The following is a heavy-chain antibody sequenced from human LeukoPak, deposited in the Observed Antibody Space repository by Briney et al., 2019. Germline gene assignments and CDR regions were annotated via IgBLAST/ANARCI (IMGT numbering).Heavy chain of an antibody. CDR2: INHSGST. CDR1: GGSFSGYY. J-gene: IGHJ4*02. V-gene: IGHV4-34*01. Sequence: PSETLSLTCAVYGGSFSGYYWSWIRQPPGKGLEWIGEINHSGSTNYSPSLKSRVTISVDTSKNQFSLKLSSVTAADMAVYYCELMTNDFWSGPFDYWRQGTLVTVSS. D-gene: IGHD3-3*01. CDR3: ELMTNDFWSGPFDY.